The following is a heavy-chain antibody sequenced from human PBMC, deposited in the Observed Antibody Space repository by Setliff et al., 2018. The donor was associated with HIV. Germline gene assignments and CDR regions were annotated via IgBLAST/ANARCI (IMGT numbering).Heavy chain of an antibody. CDR2: IYTSGST. Sequence: SETLSLTCTVSGGTISTYFWTWIRQPPGKGLEWIGYIYTSGSTNYNPSLKSRVTISVDTSKNQFSLKLSSVTAADTAVYYCARGSFIGDYYYFDYWGQGTLVTVSS. V-gene: IGHV4-4*08. CDR1: GGTISTYF. J-gene: IGHJ4*02. D-gene: IGHD3-10*01. CDR3: ARGSFIGDYYYFDY.